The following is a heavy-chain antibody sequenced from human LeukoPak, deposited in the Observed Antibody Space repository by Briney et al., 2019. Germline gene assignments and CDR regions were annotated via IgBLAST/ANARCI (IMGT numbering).Heavy chain of an antibody. CDR1: GITLSNYG. J-gene: IGHJ4*02. D-gene: IGHD3-22*01. V-gene: IGHV3-23*01. CDR3: AKRGVVIRVILVGFHKEAYYFDS. Sequence: GGSLRLSCAVSGITLSNYGMSWVRQLPGKGLEWVAGIRGSGGTTNYADSVRGRFTISRENSKNTLYLQMSSLRAEDTAVYFCAKRGVVIRVILVGFHKEAYYFDSWGQGALVTVSS. CDR2: IRGSGGTT.